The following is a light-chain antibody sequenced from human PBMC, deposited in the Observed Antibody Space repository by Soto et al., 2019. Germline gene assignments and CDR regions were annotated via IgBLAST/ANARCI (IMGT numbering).Light chain of an antibody. Sequence: DIQMTQSPSSLSASVGDRVTITCRASQNITTSLNWYKQKPGKAPNLLIYAASSLQSGVPSRFSGSGSGTDFTLTISSLQPEEFAAYYCQQSYRIPLTFGGGTKVDI. CDR2: AAS. V-gene: IGKV1-39*01. CDR1: QNITTS. J-gene: IGKJ4*01. CDR3: QQSYRIPLT.